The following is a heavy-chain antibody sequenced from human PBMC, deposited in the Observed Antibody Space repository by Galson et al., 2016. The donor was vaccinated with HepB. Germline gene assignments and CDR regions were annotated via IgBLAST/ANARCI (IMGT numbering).Heavy chain of an antibody. CDR3: ANAITIPT. V-gene: IGHV3-7*02. CDR2: IKHDGSEQ. J-gene: IGHJ5*02. CDR1: GFVFKDYW. Sequence: SLRLSCAGSGFVFKDYWMSWVRQAPEKGLEWVANIKHDGSEQSYVDSVKGRFTISRDNAMNSLFLQMNNLRIEDTAVYYCANAITIPTWGQGTLVTVSS. D-gene: IGHD3-3*01.